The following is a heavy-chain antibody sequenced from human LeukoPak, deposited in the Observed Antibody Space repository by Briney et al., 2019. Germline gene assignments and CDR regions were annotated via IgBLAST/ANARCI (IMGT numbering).Heavy chain of an antibody. J-gene: IGHJ4*02. CDR1: GCTFTGYY. Sequence: ASVKVSYKASGCTFTGYYMHWVRQAPGQGLEWMGWINPNSGGTNYAQKFQGRVTMTRDTSISTAYMELSRLRSDDTAVYYCARVWAARRTYYFDYWGQGTLVTVSS. V-gene: IGHV1-2*02. D-gene: IGHD6-6*01. CDR2: INPNSGGT. CDR3: ARVWAARRTYYFDY.